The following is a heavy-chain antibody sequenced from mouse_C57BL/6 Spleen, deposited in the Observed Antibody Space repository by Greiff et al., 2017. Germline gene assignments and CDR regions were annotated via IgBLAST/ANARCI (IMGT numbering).Heavy chain of an antibody. CDR3: ARRLGEDYFDY. CDR2: IHPNSGST. D-gene: IGHD4-1*01. Sequence: VQLQQSGAELVKPGASVKLSCKASGYTFTSYWMHWVKQRPGQGLEWIGMIHPNSGSTNYNEKFKSKATLTVDKSSSTAYMQLSSLTSEDSAVYYCARRLGEDYFDYWGQGTTLTVSS. V-gene: IGHV1-64*01. CDR1: GYTFTSYW. J-gene: IGHJ2*01.